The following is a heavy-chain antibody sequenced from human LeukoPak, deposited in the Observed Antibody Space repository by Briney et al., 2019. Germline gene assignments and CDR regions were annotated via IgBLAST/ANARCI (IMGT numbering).Heavy chain of an antibody. CDR1: GITFGSYW. V-gene: IGHV3-74*01. D-gene: IGHD2-2*01. J-gene: IGHJ4*02. CDR2: INGDGSST. Sequence: GGSLRLSCAASGITFGSYWMHWVRQAPGKGLVWVSRINGDGSSTNYADSVKGRFTISRDNAKSSLYLQMNSLRAEDTAVYYCARALDSSSSRYQAFEEWGQGTLVTVSS. CDR3: ARALDSSSSRYQAFEE.